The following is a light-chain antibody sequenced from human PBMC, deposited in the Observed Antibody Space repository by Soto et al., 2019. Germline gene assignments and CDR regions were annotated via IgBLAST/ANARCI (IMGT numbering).Light chain of an antibody. CDR3: SSYTSSSTWV. CDR1: SSDVGAYNY. Sequence: QSALTQPASVSASPGQSITISCTGTSSDVGAYNYVSWYQQYPGKAPKLMIYEVTNRPSGVSNRFSGSKSGNTASLTISGLQAEDEADYYCSSYTSSSTWVFGGGTKVTVL. CDR2: EVT. V-gene: IGLV2-14*01. J-gene: IGLJ3*02.